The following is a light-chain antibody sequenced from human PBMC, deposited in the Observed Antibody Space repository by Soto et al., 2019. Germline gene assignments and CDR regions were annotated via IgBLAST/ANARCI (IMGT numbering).Light chain of an antibody. CDR1: QSISSW. Sequence: DIQMTQSPSTLSASVGDRVTITCRASQSISSWLVWYQQKPGKAPKLLIYKASSLESGVPSRFSGSGSGTEFTLTISSLQPDDFATYYCQQYGSSPWTFGQGTKVDIK. CDR3: QQYGSSPWT. V-gene: IGKV1-5*03. J-gene: IGKJ1*01. CDR2: KAS.